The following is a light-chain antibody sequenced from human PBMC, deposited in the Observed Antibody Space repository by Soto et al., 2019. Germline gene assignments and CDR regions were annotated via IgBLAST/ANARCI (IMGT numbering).Light chain of an antibody. CDR2: EVT. V-gene: IGLV2-23*02. CDR1: SSDVGSYNL. J-gene: IGLJ1*01. Sequence: QSALTQPASVSGSPGQSITISCTGTSSDVGSYNLVSWYQQHPGKAPKLIICEVTKRPSGVSSRVSGSKSGNTASLTISGLQAEDEADYSCCSYASNSTYVFGPGTKLTVL. CDR3: CSYASNSTYV.